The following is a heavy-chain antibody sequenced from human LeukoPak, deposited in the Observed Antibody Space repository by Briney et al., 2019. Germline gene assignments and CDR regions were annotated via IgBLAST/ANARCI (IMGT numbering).Heavy chain of an antibody. CDR2: ISSSSSTI. D-gene: IGHD2-2*01. CDR1: GFTFSSYS. V-gene: IGHV3-48*04. J-gene: IGHJ4*02. Sequence: QAGGSLRLSCAASGFTFSSYSMNWVRQAPGKGLEWVSYISSSSSTIYYADSVKGRFTISRDNAKNSLYLQMNSLRAEDTAVYYCARDGGKRYCNSASCCLFDYWGQGTLVTVSS. CDR3: ARDGGKRYCNSASCCLFDY.